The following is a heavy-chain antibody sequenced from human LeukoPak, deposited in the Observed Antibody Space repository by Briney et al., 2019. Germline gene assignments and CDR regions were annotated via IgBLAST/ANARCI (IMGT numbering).Heavy chain of an antibody. CDR3: VKDLSDRDVDY. Sequence: GGSLRLSCAASGFTFSSYAMSWVRQAPGKGLEWVSTIGSSGGGTYYVDSVKGRFTISRDNSKNTLYLQMNSLRVEDTAVYFCVKDLSDRDVDYWGQGTLVTVSS. V-gene: IGHV3-23*01. CDR2: IGSSGGGT. D-gene: IGHD2-21*02. J-gene: IGHJ4*02. CDR1: GFTFSSYA.